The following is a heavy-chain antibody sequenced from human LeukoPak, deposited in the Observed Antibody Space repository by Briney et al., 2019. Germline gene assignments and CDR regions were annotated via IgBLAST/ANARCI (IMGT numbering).Heavy chain of an antibody. J-gene: IGHJ4*02. CDR2: IYYSGST. D-gene: IGHD5-12*01. V-gene: IGHV4-39*07. CDR3: AGYSGYDLPDY. CDR1: GGSISSSSYY. Sequence: PSETLSLTCTVSGGSISSSSYYWGWIRQPPGKGLEWIGSIYYSGSTYYNPSLKSRVTISVDTSKNQFSLKLSSVTAADTAVYYCAGYSGYDLPDYWGQGTLVTVSS.